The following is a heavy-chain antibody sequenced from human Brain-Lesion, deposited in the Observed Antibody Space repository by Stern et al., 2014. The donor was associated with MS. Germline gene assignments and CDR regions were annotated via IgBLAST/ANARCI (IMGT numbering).Heavy chain of an antibody. V-gene: IGHV3-33*01. Sequence: VKLEESGGGVVQPGTSLRLSCAASGFTFSSYGMHWVRQAPGQGLEWVALAWYDGSTAYYTNSVKGRFTISRDNSKNTLSLQMNSLTAEDTAVYYCARGHIPYAYNYLFDYWGQGTLVTVSS. CDR1: GFTFSSYG. J-gene: IGHJ4*02. CDR2: AWYDGSTA. CDR3: ARGHIPYAYNYLFDY. D-gene: IGHD5-24*01.